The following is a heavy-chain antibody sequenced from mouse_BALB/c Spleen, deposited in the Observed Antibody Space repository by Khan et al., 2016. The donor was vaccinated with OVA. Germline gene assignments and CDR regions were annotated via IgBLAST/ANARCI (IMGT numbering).Heavy chain of an antibody. Sequence: EVKLVESGGDLVKPGGSLKLSCAASGFTFSTYGMSWVRQTPDKRLEWVATVSTGGSYTYYPDSVKGRFTFSRDNAKNTLYLQMSSLTSEDTAMFYCTRLAYYYDSEGFAYWGQGTLVTVSA. CDR3: TRLAYYYDSEGFAY. D-gene: IGHD1-1*01. V-gene: IGHV5-6*01. CDR2: VSTGGSYT. J-gene: IGHJ3*01. CDR1: GFTFSTYG.